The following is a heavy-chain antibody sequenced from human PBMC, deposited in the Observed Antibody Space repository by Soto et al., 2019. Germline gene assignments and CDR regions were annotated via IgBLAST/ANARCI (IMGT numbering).Heavy chain of an antibody. CDR3: AREIRSDDFWSGYWGYYYYMDV. Sequence: SETLSLTCTVSGGSISSYYWSWIRQPPGKGLEWIGYIYYSGSTNYNPSLKSRVTISVDTSTSTAYMELSSLRSEDTAVYYCAREIRSDDFWSGYWGYYYYMDVWGKGTTVTVSS. D-gene: IGHD3-3*01. CDR2: IYYSGST. CDR1: GGSISSYY. V-gene: IGHV4-59*01. J-gene: IGHJ6*03.